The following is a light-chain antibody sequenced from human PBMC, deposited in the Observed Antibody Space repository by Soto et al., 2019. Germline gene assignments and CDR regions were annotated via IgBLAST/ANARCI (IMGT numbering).Light chain of an antibody. CDR3: SSYTSNRSFYL. V-gene: IGLV2-14*03. Sequence: QSALTQPASVSGSPGQSITISCTGTSSDVGGYNYVSWYQQHPGKAPKLMIYDVSNRASGVSNRFSGSKSGNTASLTISGLQAEDEADYYCSSYTSNRSFYLFGTGTKLTVL. J-gene: IGLJ1*01. CDR1: SSDVGGYNY. CDR2: DVS.